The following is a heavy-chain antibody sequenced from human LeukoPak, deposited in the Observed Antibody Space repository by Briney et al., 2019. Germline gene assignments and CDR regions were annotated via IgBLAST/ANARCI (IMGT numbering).Heavy chain of an antibody. CDR2: IKQDGSEK. CDR1: GFTFSHYW. J-gene: IGHJ4*02. D-gene: IGHD2-15*01. Sequence: GGSLRLSCAASGFTFSHYWMTWVRQAPGKGLEWVANIKQDGSEKYYVDSVKGRFTISRDNAKNSLYLQMNSLRAEDTAVYYCAKASRATCSGAFCYHFDSWGPGTLVTVSS. CDR3: AKASRATCSGAFCYHFDS. V-gene: IGHV3-7*03.